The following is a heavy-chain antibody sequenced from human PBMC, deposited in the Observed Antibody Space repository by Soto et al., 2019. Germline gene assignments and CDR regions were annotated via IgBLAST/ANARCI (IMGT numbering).Heavy chain of an antibody. D-gene: IGHD5-12*01. V-gene: IGHV4-59*01. CDR3: AREGNLGRWLQPLDY. CDR1: GDSISRYS. J-gene: IGHJ4*02. CDR2: IHYNGNT. Sequence: SETLSLTCTVSGDSISRYSWSWIRQPPEKGLEWIGNIHYNGNTKYNPSLKSRVTMSVDTSKNQFSLKLISVTAADTAVYYCAREGNLGRWLQPLDYWGQGTLVTVSS.